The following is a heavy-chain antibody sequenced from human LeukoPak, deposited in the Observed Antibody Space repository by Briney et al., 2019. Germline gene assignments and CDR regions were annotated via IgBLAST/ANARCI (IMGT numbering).Heavy chain of an antibody. J-gene: IGHJ6*02. CDR2: ISAYNGNT. CDR1: GYTFTSYG. Sequence: REASVKVSCKASGYTFTSYGISWVRQAPGQGLEWMGWISAYNGNTNYAQKLQGRVTMTTDTSTSTAYMELRSLRSDDTAVYHCARDRPSDYYGMDVWGQGTTVTVSS. CDR3: ARDRPSDYYGMDV. V-gene: IGHV1-18*01.